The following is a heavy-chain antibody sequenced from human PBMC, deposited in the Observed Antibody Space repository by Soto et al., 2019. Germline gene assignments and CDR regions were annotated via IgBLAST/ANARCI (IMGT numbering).Heavy chain of an antibody. CDR2: IWYDGSNK. CDR1: GFTLSSYG. J-gene: IGHJ4*02. Sequence: QVQLVESGGGVVQPGRSLRLSCAASGFTLSSYGMHWVRQATGKGLEWVAVIWYDGSNKYYADSVKGRFTISRDNSKNTLYLQMNSLRAEDTAVYYCARASSSSVDFDYWGQGTLVTVSS. V-gene: IGHV3-33*01. CDR3: ARASSSSVDFDY. D-gene: IGHD6-6*01.